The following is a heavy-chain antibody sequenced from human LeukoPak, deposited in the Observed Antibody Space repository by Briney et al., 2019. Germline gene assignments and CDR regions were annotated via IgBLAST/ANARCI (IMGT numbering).Heavy chain of an antibody. V-gene: IGHV3-11*06. J-gene: IGHJ4*02. CDR3: VREGFSATFDN. CDR2: ISSSSTYI. Sequence: SGGSLRLSCAASGFTFSDYYMSWIRQAPGKGLEWVSSISSSSTYIYYADSVKGRFTISRDHAKNSLYLQMNSLRAEDTAFYYCVREGFSATFDNWGQGTPVTVSS. CDR1: GFTFSDYY. D-gene: IGHD3-10*01.